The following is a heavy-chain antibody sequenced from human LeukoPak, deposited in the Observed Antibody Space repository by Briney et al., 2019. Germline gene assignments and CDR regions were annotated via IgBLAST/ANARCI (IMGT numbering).Heavy chain of an antibody. J-gene: IGHJ4*02. Sequence: GGSLRLSCAASGVTVSTNYMTWVRQAPGKGLEWVSVLYSSGFTYYADSVKGRFTISRDNSKNTVNLQLSSLRTEDTAVYYCAAGGLVGAHYYFDYWGQGTRVTVSS. D-gene: IGHD1-26*01. CDR2: LYSSGFT. V-gene: IGHV3-66*02. CDR3: AAGGLVGAHYYFDY. CDR1: GVTVSTNY.